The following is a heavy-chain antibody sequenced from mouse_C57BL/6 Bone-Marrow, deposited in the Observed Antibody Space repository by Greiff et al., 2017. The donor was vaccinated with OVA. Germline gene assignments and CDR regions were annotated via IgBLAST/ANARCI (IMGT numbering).Heavy chain of an antibody. V-gene: IGHV1-81*01. CDR3: ARPPYYYGSSYVFAY. J-gene: IGHJ3*01. D-gene: IGHD1-1*01. CDR1: GYTFTSYG. Sequence: VQLQQSGAELARPGASVKLSCKASGYTFTSYGISWVKQRTGQGLEWIGEIYPRSGNTYYNEKFKGKATLTADKSSSTAYMELRSLTSEDSAVYFCARPPYYYGSSYVFAYWGQGTLVTVSA. CDR2: IYPRSGNT.